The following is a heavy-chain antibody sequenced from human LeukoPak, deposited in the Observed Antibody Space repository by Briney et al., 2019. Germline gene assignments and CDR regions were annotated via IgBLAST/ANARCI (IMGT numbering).Heavy chain of an antibody. CDR3: ARVSYYGSGSWDV. Sequence: RSSETLSLTCAVSGGSISSGGYSWSWIRQPPGKGLEWIGYIYHSGSTYYNPSLESRVTISVDRSKNQFSLKLSSVTAADTAVYYCARVSYYGSGSWDVWGQGTTVTVSS. D-gene: IGHD3-10*01. V-gene: IGHV4-30-2*01. J-gene: IGHJ6*02. CDR1: GGSISSGGYS. CDR2: IYHSGST.